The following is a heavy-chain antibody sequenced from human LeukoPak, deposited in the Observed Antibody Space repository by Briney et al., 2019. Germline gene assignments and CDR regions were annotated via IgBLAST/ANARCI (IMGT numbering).Heavy chain of an antibody. D-gene: IGHD5-24*01. J-gene: IGHJ4*02. CDR3: ARGGDGYNYPNFDY. CDR2: IYYSGST. Sequence: GSLRLSCAASGFTFSSFWMSWIRQPTGKGLEWIGYIYYSGSTNYNPSLKSRVTISVDTSKNQFSLKLSSVTAADTAVYYCARGGDGYNYPNFDYWGQGTLVTVSS. V-gene: IGHV4-59*01. CDR1: GFTFSSFW.